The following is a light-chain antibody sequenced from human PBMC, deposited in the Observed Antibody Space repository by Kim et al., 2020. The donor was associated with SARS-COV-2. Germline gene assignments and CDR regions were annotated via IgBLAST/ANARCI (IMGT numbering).Light chain of an antibody. CDR3: CSYTSTDIWV. Sequence: QSALTQPASVSGSPGQSITISCTGTNSDVGTYDYVSWYQQHPGKVPKLIIYDVTNRPSGVSDRFSASKSGNTASLTISGLQAEDEAEYYCCSYTSTDIWVFGGRTQLTVL. V-gene: IGLV2-14*03. CDR1: NSDVGTYDY. J-gene: IGLJ3*02. CDR2: DVT.